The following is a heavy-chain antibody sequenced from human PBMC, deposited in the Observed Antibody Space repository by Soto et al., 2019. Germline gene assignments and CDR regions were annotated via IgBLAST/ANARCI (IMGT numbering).Heavy chain of an antibody. D-gene: IGHD3-10*01. J-gene: IGHJ6*02. Sequence: QVQLQESGPGLVKPSETLSLSCTVSGGSISSYYWSWFRQSPGKRMEWIGYVHHSWGSSYNPPLQSRVDISLDTSKSQFSLKVTSVTATDSAAYYCARQGFGPLHGLVDVWGQGTTVTVSS. CDR3: ARQGFGPLHGLVDV. CDR1: GGSISSYY. CDR2: VHHSWGS. V-gene: IGHV4-59*08.